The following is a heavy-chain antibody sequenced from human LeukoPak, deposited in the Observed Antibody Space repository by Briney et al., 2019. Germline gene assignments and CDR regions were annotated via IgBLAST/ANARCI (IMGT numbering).Heavy chain of an antibody. J-gene: IGHJ6*03. D-gene: IGHD4-23*01. CDR2: IFYSEST. CDR3: ASTSGNPLYYYYYYMDV. Sequence: PSETLSLTCTVSGGSISSYYWSWIRQPPGKGLEWIGYIFYSESTKYNPSLKSRVTISVDTSKNQFSLKLSSVTAADTAVYYCASTSGNPLYYYYYYMDVWGKGTTVTVSS. CDR1: GGSISSYY. V-gene: IGHV4-59*01.